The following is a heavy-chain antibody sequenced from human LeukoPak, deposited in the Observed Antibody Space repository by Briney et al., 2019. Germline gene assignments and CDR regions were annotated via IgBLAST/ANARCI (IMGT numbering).Heavy chain of an antibody. V-gene: IGHV1-46*01. CDR3: ARMVRGVILNLYYYYYYMDV. CDR1: GYTFTSYY. CDR2: INPSGGST. D-gene: IGHD3-10*01. Sequence: ASVKVSCKASGYTFTSYYMHWVRQAPGQGLEWMGIINPSGGSTSYAQKFQGRVTMTRNTSISTAYMELSSLRSEDTAVYYCARMVRGVILNLYYYYYYMDVWGKGTTVTISS. J-gene: IGHJ6*03.